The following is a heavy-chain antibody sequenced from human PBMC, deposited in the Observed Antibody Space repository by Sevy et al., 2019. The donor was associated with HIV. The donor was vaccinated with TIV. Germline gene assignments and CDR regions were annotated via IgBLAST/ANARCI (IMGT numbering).Heavy chain of an antibody. J-gene: IGHJ6*03. CDR3: AKDGYKPSVGDENYYYYYMDV. CDR1: GFTFSSYA. CDR2: ISGSGGST. D-gene: IGHD1-20*01. V-gene: IGHV3-23*01. Sequence: GGSLRLSCAASGFTFSSYAMSWVHQAPGKGLEWVSAISGSGGSTYYADSLKGRFTISRDNSKNTLYLQMNSLRAEDTAVYYCAKDGYKPSVGDENYYYYYMDVWGKGTTVTVSS.